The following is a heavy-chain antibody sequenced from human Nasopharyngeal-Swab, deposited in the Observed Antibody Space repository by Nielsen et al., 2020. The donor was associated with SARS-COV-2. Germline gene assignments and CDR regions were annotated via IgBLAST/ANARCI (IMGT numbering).Heavy chain of an antibody. CDR2: INTNTGNP. CDR1: GYTFTSYA. Sequence: ASVKVSCKASGYTFTSYAMNWVRQAPGQGLEWMGWINTNTGNPTYAQGFTGRFVFSLDTSVSTAYLQISRLKAEDTAVYYCARELYSYGYRALGYWGQGTLVTVSS. D-gene: IGHD5-18*01. CDR3: ARELYSYGYRALGY. J-gene: IGHJ4*02. V-gene: IGHV7-4-1*02.